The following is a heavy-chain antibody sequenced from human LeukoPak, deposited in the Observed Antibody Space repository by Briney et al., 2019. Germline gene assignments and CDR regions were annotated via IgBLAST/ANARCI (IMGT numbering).Heavy chain of an antibody. CDR1: GGSISSYY. CDR2: IYYSGST. Sequence: PSETLSLTCTVSGGSISSYYWSWIRQPPGKGLQWIGYIYYSGSTNYNPSLKSRVTISADTSKNQFALKLSSVTAADTAVYYCARGAPAVVAAAIMDVGGKGTTVTVSA. J-gene: IGHJ6*04. CDR3: ARGAPAVVAAAIMDV. D-gene: IGHD2-15*01. V-gene: IGHV4-59*01.